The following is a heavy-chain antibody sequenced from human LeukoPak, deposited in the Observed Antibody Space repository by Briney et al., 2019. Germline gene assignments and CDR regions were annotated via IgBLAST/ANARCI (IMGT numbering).Heavy chain of an antibody. J-gene: IGHJ4*02. CDR1: GGSISSYY. V-gene: IGHV4-59*01. Sequence: SETLSLTCTVSGGSISSYYWSWIRQPPGKGLEWIGYIYYSGSTNYNPSLKSRVTISVDTSKNQFSLKLSSVTAADTAVYYCAKGILWFGEFTLWGQGTLVTVSS. D-gene: IGHD3-10*01. CDR3: AKGILWFGEFTL. CDR2: IYYSGST.